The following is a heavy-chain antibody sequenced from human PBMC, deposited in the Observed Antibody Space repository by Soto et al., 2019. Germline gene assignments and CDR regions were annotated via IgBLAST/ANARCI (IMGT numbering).Heavy chain of an antibody. Sequence: QMQLVQSGAEVKERGSSVKISCKTSGGTFNTYALTWLRQAPGQGLEWIGGVIPLFGIKNVAQRFQGSVTITADESLTTAYMEMTSLRSDDTAIYYCAKEAGDHWGQGTLVTVSS. CDR3: AKEAGDH. V-gene: IGHV1-69*01. D-gene: IGHD3-10*01. J-gene: IGHJ4*02. CDR2: VIPLFGIK. CDR1: GGTFNTYA.